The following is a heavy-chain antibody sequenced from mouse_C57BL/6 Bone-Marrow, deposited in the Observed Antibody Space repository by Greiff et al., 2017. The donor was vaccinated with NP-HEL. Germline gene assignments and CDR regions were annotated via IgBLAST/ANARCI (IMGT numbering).Heavy chain of an antibody. V-gene: IGHV2-6-1*01. CDR3: ARQRDYEEYYYAMDY. Sequence: VNVVESGPGLVAPSQSLSITCTVSGFSLTSYGVHWVRQPPGKGLEWLVVIWSDGSTTYNSALKSILSISKDNSKSQVFLKMNSLQTDDTAMYYCARQRDYEEYYYAMDYWGQGTSVTVSS. D-gene: IGHD2-4*01. CDR2: IWSDGST. J-gene: IGHJ4*01. CDR1: GFSLTSYG.